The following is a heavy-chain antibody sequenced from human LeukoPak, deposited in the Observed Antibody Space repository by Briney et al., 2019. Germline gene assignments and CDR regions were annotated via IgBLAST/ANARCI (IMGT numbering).Heavy chain of an antibody. CDR2: IYYSGST. D-gene: IGHD3-22*01. CDR1: GGSISIYY. CDR3: ARDTYSYDSTAYWADY. J-gene: IGHJ4*02. V-gene: IGHV4-59*01. Sequence: PSETLSLTCTVSGGSISIYYWSWIRQPPGKGLEWIGYIYYSGSTNYNPSLKSRVTISVDTSKNHFSLKLSSVTAADTVVYYCARDTYSYDSTAYWADYWGQGTLVTVSS.